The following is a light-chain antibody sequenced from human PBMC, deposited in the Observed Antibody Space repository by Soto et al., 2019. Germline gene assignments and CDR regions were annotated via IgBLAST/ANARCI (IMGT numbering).Light chain of an antibody. CDR2: DAS. Sequence: EIVLTQSPATLSLSPGERATLSCRASQSVSGYLAWYQQKPGQAPRLLIYDASNRATGIPARFSGSGFGTDFTPTISSLEPEDFAVYYCQQRSNWPGTFGQGTKLEIK. CDR3: QQRSNWPGT. CDR1: QSVSGY. J-gene: IGKJ2*01. V-gene: IGKV3-11*01.